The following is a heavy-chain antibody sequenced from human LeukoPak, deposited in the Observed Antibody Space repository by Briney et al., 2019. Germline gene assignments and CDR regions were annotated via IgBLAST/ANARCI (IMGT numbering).Heavy chain of an antibody. CDR3: ARAGAHLTPQLDY. CDR1: GYTFTNFG. Sequence: ASVKVSCKASGYTFTNFGITWVRQAPGQGLEWMAWISADNGNTNYAQNVQGRVTMTTDTSTSTAYMELRTLRFDDTAVYYCARAGAHLTPQLDYWGQGTLVTVSS. D-gene: IGHD3-9*01. J-gene: IGHJ4*02. V-gene: IGHV1-18*01. CDR2: ISADNGNT.